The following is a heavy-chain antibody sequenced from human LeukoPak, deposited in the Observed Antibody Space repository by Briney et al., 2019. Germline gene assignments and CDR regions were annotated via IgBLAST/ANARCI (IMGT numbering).Heavy chain of an antibody. J-gene: IGHJ3*01. CDR3: ARDLTTVTP. CDR2: IYHSGST. CDR1: GYSISSGYY. D-gene: IGHD4-17*01. Sequence: PSETLSLTCTVSGYSISSGYYWGWIRQPPGKGLEWIGSIYHSGSTYYNPSLKSRVTISVDTSKNQFSLKLSSVTAADTAVYYCARDLTTVTPWGQGTMVTVSS. V-gene: IGHV4-38-2*02.